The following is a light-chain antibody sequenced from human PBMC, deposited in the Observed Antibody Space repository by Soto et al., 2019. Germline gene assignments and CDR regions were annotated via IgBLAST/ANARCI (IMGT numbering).Light chain of an antibody. J-gene: IGKJ5*01. CDR1: QSIVTY. CDR2: AAS. CDR3: QQGYTSAIT. Sequence: IQIPQSTSSLSSSVGDRVTITFVASQSIVTYLNWYLQKPGKAPKLLIYAASNLQSGVPSRFSGSGSGTDFTLTVNSLQPEDFATYYCQQGYTSAITFGHGRRLAI. V-gene: IGKV1-39*01.